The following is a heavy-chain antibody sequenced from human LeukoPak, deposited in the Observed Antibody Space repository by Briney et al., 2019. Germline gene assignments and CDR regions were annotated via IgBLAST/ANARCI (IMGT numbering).Heavy chain of an antibody. Sequence: PSETLSLTCTVSGGSIRSYYWSWIRQPAGKGLEWIGRLYPSGSTNYSPSLKSRVTMSVDTSKNQFSLKLISVTAADTAVYYCARDQDYSSSWAFDYWGQGTLVTVSS. D-gene: IGHD6-13*01. CDR3: ARDQDYSSSWAFDY. CDR1: GGSIRSYY. J-gene: IGHJ4*02. V-gene: IGHV4-4*07. CDR2: LYPSGST.